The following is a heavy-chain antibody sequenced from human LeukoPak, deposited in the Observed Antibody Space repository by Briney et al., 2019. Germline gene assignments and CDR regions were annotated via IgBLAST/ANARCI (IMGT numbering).Heavy chain of an antibody. D-gene: IGHD3-22*01. CDR1: GYTFTGYY. CDR3: APDPDYDSSGYSRYNWFDP. CDR2: INPNSGGT. J-gene: IGHJ5*02. V-gene: IGHV1-2*02. Sequence: ASVKVSCKASGYTFTGYYMHWVRQAPGQGLEWMGWINPNSGGTNYAQKFQGRVTITADKSTSTAYMELSSLRSEDTAVYYCAPDPDYDSSGYSRYNWFDPWGQGTLVTVSS.